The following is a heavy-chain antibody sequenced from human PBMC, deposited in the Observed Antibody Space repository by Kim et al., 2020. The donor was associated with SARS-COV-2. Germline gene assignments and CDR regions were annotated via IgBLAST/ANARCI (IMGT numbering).Heavy chain of an antibody. V-gene: IGHV3-33*06. CDR3: AKDRAVTYSGYDCDY. Sequence: DSVKGRFTISRDNSKNTLYLQMNSLRAEDTAVYYCAKDRAVTYSGYDCDYWGQGTLVTVSS. D-gene: IGHD5-12*01. J-gene: IGHJ4*02.